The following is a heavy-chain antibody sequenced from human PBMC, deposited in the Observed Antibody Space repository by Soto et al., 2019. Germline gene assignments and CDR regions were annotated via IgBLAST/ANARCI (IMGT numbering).Heavy chain of an antibody. D-gene: IGHD6-6*01. CDR1: GYTFTSYG. V-gene: IGHV1-18*04. CDR2: ISAYNGNT. Sequence: ASVTVSCKASGYTFTSYGISWVRQAPGQGLERMGWISAYNGNTNYAQKLQSRVTMTKDTSTSTAYMELRSLRSDDTAVYYCASSSWPYYYYGMDVWGQGTTVNVSS. J-gene: IGHJ6*02. CDR3: ASSSWPYYYYGMDV.